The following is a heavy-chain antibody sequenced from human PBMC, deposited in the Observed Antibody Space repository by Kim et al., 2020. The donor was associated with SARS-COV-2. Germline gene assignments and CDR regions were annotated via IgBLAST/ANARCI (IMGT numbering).Heavy chain of an antibody. J-gene: IGHJ4*02. CDR2: YT. V-gene: IGHV6-1*01. CDR3: ARDSVRHFDY. Sequence: YTDYALTVTSRLTNNPDTSKNQFSLQLNSVTPEDTAVYYCARDSVRHFDYWGQGTLVTVSS. D-gene: IGHD6-6*01.